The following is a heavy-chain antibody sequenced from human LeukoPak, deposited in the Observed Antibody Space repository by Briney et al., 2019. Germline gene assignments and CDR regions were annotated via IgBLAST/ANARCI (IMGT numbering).Heavy chain of an antibody. D-gene: IGHD7-27*01. J-gene: IGHJ4*02. Sequence: SETLSLTCSVSGGSISGYYWGWIRQPPGRGLEWIGNIYYSGRTYNNPSLKSRVTMSVDTSKNQFSLKLSSVTAADTAVYYCASRKLGNDYWGQGTLVTVSS. CDR2: IYYSGRT. CDR3: ASRKLGNDY. V-gene: IGHV4-39*07. CDR1: GGSISGYY.